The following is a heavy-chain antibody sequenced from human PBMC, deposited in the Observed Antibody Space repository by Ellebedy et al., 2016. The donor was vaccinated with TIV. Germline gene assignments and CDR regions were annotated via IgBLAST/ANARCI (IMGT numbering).Heavy chain of an antibody. CDR1: GFTFSDYY. J-gene: IGHJ4*02. CDR2: ISGGGEST. D-gene: IGHD6-13*01. V-gene: IGHV3-23*01. CDR3: AKGFGSSWYVWEY. Sequence: PGGSLRLSCAASGFTFSDYYMSWVRQAPGRGLEWVSTISGGGESTYYADSVKGRFTISRDNSKNTLYLQMNSLRAEDTAVYYCAKGFGSSWYVWEYWGQGTLVTVSS.